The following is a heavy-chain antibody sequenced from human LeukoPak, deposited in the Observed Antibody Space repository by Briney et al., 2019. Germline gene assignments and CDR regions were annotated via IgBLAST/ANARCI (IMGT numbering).Heavy chain of an antibody. CDR2: INPNTGGT. CDR1: GYTFTTKY. D-gene: IGHD6-13*01. V-gene: IGHV1-2*02. Sequence: ASVKVSCKASGYTFTTKYIHWVRQAPGQGLEWMGWINPNTGGTQYAQKFQGRATMTRDTSISTAYVELTSLRSDDTAVYYCARGAGSSWFDPWGQGTLVTVSS. J-gene: IGHJ5*02. CDR3: ARGAGSSWFDP.